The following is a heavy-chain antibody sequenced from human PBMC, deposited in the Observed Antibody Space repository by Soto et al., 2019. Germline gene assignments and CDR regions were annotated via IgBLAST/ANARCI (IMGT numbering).Heavy chain of an antibody. Sequence: GGSLRLSCAASGFSFRDYWVTWVRQAPGKGLDWVANIEQDGSEKYYLDSLKGRFTISRDNAKNSVYLLMNSLRAEDTAVYYCARGKDGRRAGTYYFDMDVWGKGTTVTVSS. V-gene: IGHV3-7*01. CDR2: IEQDGSEK. CDR1: GFSFRDYW. CDR3: ARGKDGRRAGTYYFDMDV. J-gene: IGHJ6*03. D-gene: IGHD1-1*01.